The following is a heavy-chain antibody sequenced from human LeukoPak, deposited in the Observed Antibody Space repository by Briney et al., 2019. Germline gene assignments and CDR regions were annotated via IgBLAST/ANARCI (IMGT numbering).Heavy chain of an antibody. J-gene: IGHJ4*02. CDR3: ARHRSDIAARLLPYGMIVAPPPDY. D-gene: IGHD6-6*01. CDR2: IYPGDSDT. V-gene: IGHV5-51*01. CDR1: GYSFTSYW. Sequence: GESLKISCKGSGYSFTSYWIGWVRQMPGKGLEWMGIIYPGDSDTRYSPSFQGQVTISADKSISTAYLQWSSLKASDTAMYYCARHRSDIAARLLPYGMIVAPPPDYWGQGTLVTVSS.